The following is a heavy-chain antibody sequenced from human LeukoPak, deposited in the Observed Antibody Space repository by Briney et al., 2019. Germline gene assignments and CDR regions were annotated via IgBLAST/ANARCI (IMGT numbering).Heavy chain of an antibody. CDR1: GFTFTSYN. J-gene: IGHJ4*02. Sequence: GGSLRLSCAASGFTFTSYNMNWVRQAPGKGLEWVSAISGSGGSTYYADSVKGRFTISRDNSKNTLYLQMNSLRAGDTAVYYCAKDQGRAVAGKGDYWGQGTLVTVSS. CDR3: AKDQGRAVAGKGDY. V-gene: IGHV3-23*01. D-gene: IGHD6-19*01. CDR2: ISGSGGST.